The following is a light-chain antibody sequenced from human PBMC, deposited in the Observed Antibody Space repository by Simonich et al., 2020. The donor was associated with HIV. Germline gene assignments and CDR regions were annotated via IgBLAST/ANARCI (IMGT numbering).Light chain of an antibody. Sequence: EIVMTQSPSTLSVSPGERATLSCRASQSVSSNLAWYQQKPGLAPRLLIYGASSSATGVPARFSGSGSGTEFPLTITSMQAEDFAIYYCQQYDDWLLLTFGGGTKVEI. J-gene: IGKJ4*01. V-gene: IGKV3-15*01. CDR2: GAS. CDR3: QQYDDWLLLT. CDR1: QSVSSN.